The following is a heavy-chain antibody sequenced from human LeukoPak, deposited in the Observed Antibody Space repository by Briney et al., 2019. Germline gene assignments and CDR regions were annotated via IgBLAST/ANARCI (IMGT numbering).Heavy chain of an antibody. J-gene: IGHJ4*02. CDR2: IIPIFGTA. Sequence: SVKLSCKASGGTFSSYAISWVRKAPGQGLEWMGGIIPIFGTANYAQKFQGRVTITADESTSTAYMELSSLRSEDTAVYYCAGADTAMVPFDYWGQGTLVTVSS. V-gene: IGHV1-69*01. D-gene: IGHD5-18*01. CDR1: GGTFSSYA. CDR3: AGADTAMVPFDY.